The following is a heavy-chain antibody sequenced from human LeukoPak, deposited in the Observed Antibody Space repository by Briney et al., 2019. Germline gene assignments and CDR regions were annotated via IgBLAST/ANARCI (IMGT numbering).Heavy chain of an antibody. CDR3: ARVRIHYYDSSGYYKGVDAFDI. D-gene: IGHD3-22*01. Sequence: KISCKGSGYSFPSYWIGWVRQMPGKGLEWMGIIPIFGTANYAQKFQGRVTITADESTSTAYMELSSLRSEDTAVYYCARVRIHYYDSSGYYKGVDAFDIWGQGTMVTVSS. V-gene: IGHV1-69*01. CDR1: GYSFPSYW. J-gene: IGHJ3*02. CDR2: IIPIFGTA.